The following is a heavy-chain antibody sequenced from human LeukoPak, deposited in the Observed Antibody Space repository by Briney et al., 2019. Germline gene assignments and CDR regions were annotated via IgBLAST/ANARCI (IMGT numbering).Heavy chain of an antibody. D-gene: IGHD6-13*01. V-gene: IGHV3-30*03. CDR1: GFTFSSYW. Sequence: GGSLRLSCAASGFTFSSYWMSWVRQAPGKGLEWVAVISYDGSNKYYADSVKGRFTISRDNSKNTLYLQMNSLRDEDTAVYYCARDGGQQLVFATKLHKWFDSWGQGILVTVSS. CDR2: ISYDGSNK. CDR3: ARDGGQQLVFATKLHKWFDS. J-gene: IGHJ5*01.